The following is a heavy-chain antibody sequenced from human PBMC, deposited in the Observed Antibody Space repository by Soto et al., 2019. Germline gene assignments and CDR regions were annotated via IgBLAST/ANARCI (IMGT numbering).Heavy chain of an antibody. J-gene: IGHJ6*02. CDR1: GYTFTGYY. D-gene: IGHD2-2*02. Sequence: ASVKVSCKASGYTFTGYYMHWVRQAPGQGLEWMGWINPNSGGTNYAQKFQGRVTMTRDTSISTAYMELSRLRSDGTAVYYCARVVVPAATPYYYYGMDVWGQGTTVTVSS. V-gene: IGHV1-2*02. CDR2: INPNSGGT. CDR3: ARVVVPAATPYYYYGMDV.